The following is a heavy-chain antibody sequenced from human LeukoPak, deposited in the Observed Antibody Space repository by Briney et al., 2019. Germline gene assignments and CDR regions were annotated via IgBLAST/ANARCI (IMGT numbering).Heavy chain of an antibody. CDR2: INPNSGVT. Sequence: ASVKVSCKASGYTFSGYYIHWVRQAPGQGLEWMGWINPNSGVTNYAQKFQGRLTMTRDTSISTAYMKLSRLRFDDTAVYYCAGDIRLGAHFDYWGQGTLVTVSS. V-gene: IGHV1-2*02. CDR3: AGDIRLGAHFDY. CDR1: GYTFSGYY. D-gene: IGHD3-16*01. J-gene: IGHJ4*02.